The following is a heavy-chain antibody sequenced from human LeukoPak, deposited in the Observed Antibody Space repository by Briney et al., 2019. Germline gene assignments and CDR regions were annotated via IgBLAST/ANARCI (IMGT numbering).Heavy chain of an antibody. CDR1: GYSISSGYY. CDR3: ASSRRPEPAGY. CDR2: IYHSGST. D-gene: IGHD2-2*01. Sequence: SETLSLTCAVSGYSISSGYYWGWIRQPPGKGLEWIGSIYHSGSTYYNPSLKSRVTISVDTSKNQFSLKLSSVTAADTAVYCCASSRRPEPAGYWGQGTLVTVSS. V-gene: IGHV4-38-2*01. J-gene: IGHJ4*02.